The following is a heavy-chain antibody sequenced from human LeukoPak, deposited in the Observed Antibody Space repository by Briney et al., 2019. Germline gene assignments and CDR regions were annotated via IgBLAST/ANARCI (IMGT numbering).Heavy chain of an antibody. CDR2: VRSETDGGTT. CDR3: TTLSYAAAPA. J-gene: IGHJ5*02. D-gene: IGHD2-2*01. CDR1: GFTFSNAW. Sequence: GGSLRLSCAASGFTFSNAWMSWVRQAPGKGLEWVSRVRSETDGGTTDYAAPVQGRFTISRDDSKNTLYLQMNSLETDDTAVYYCTTLSYAAAPAWGQGTLVTVSS. V-gene: IGHV3-15*01.